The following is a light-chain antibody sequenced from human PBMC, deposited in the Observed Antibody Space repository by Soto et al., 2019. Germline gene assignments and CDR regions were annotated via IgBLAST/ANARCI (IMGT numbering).Light chain of an antibody. CDR1: SGHSIYA. CDR2: LNSDGSH. V-gene: IGLV4-69*01. Sequence: QSVLTQSPSASASLGASVKLTCTLSSGHSIYAIAWHQQQPEKGPRYLMKLNSDGSHNKGDGIPDRFSGSSSGAERYLTISSLQSEDEADYYCQTWGTGIVVFGGGTQLTVL. J-gene: IGLJ2*01. CDR3: QTWGTGIVV.